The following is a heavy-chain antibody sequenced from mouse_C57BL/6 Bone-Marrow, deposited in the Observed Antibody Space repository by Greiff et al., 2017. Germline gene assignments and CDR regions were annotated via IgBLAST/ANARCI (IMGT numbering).Heavy chain of an antibody. CDR3: SIPYYGKDY. J-gene: IGHJ2*01. D-gene: IGHD2-1*01. V-gene: IGHV1-74*01. CDR1: GYTFTSYW. CDR2: IHPSDSAT. Sequence: VQLQQPGAELVKPGASVKVSCKASGYTFTSYWMHWVKQRPGQGLEWIGRIHPSDSATNYNQNFKGKATLTVDKPSSTAYMQLSSLKSEDSAVYYCSIPYYGKDYWGQGTTLTVSS.